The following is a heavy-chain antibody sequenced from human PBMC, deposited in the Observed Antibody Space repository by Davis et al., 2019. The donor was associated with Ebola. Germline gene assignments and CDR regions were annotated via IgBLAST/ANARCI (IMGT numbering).Heavy chain of an antibody. CDR1: GGSIISSSSY. CDR2: IYYSGIT. CDR3: ARHGGRGDYFVDI. Sequence: SETLSLTCTVSGGSIISSSSYWGWIRQPPRKGLEWIGSIYYSGITYYNPSLKSRVTISVDTSKNQFSLKLSSVTAADTAVYYCARHGGRGDYFVDIWGQGTMVTVSS. V-gene: IGHV4-39*01. J-gene: IGHJ3*02. D-gene: IGHD4-17*01.